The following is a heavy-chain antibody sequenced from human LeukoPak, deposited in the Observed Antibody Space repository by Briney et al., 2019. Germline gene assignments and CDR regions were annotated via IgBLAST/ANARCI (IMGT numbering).Heavy chain of an antibody. D-gene: IGHD2-2*01. V-gene: IGHV4-39*07. CDR3: ASLSSSSTSLSLDY. Sequence: SETLSLTCSVSGGAISNGIYDWGWVRQPPGKGREWIGSIHYSGSTYYNPSLKSRVIISVDTSKNQFSLKLSSVTAADTAVYYCASLSSSSTSLSLDYWGQGTLVTVSS. J-gene: IGHJ4*02. CDR2: IHYSGST. CDR1: GGAISNGIYD.